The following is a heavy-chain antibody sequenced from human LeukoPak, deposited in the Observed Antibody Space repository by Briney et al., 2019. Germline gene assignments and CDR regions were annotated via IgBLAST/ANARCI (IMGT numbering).Heavy chain of an antibody. CDR1: GGSISSGSYY. J-gene: IGHJ5*02. D-gene: IGHD3-3*01. CDR3: ARGYYDFWSGYYHWFGP. Sequence: SQTLSLTCTVSGGSISSGSYYWSWIRQPAGKGLEWIGRIYTSGSTNYNPSLKSRVTISVDTSKNQFSLKLSSVTAADTAVYYCARGYYDFWSGYYHWFGPWGQGTLVTVSS. V-gene: IGHV4-61*02. CDR2: IYTSGST.